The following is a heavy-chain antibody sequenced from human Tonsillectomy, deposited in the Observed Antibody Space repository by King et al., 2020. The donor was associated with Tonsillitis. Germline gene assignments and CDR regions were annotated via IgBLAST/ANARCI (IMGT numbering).Heavy chain of an antibody. CDR1: GFIFSDYA. J-gene: IGHJ4*02. CDR3: ATEEDTSGYDPYYFDS. V-gene: IGHV3-30*01. D-gene: IGHD5-12*01. Sequence: HVQLVESGGGVVQPGRSLRLSCAASGFIFSDYAVPWVRQAPGKGLEWVAAIAYDGSNKYFGDSVKGRFSISRDNSKNTLYLQMDSLRPEDTAVYYWATEEDTSGYDPYYFDSWGQGTLVTVSS. CDR2: IAYDGSNK.